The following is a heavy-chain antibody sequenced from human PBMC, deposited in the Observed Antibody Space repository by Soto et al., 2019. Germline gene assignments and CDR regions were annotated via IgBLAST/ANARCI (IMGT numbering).Heavy chain of an antibody. D-gene: IGHD2-2*02. J-gene: IGHJ6*02. Sequence: QVQLVQSGAEVKKPGSSVKVSCKASGGTFSSYAISWVRQAPGQGLEWMGGIIPIFGTANYAQKFQGRVTITADESTSTAYMELSSLRSEDTAVYYCARDIVVVQASIRAPYYYYGMDVWGQGTTVTVSS. CDR2: IIPIFGTA. CDR3: ARDIVVVQASIRAPYYYYGMDV. V-gene: IGHV1-69*01. CDR1: GGTFSSYA.